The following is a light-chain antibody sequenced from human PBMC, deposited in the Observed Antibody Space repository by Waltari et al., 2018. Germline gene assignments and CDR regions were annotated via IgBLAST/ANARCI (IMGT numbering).Light chain of an antibody. J-gene: IGKJ2*01. CDR2: ATS. Sequence: IQLTQSPSSRSASVGDRVTIPCRASQGISSYLPWYQQKPGQVPKLLIYATSTLQTGVPSRFSGSGSGTDFTLTISSLQPEDFATYYCQDLNDFPFTFGQGTKLEI. CDR3: QDLNDFPFT. V-gene: IGKV1-9*01. CDR1: QGISSY.